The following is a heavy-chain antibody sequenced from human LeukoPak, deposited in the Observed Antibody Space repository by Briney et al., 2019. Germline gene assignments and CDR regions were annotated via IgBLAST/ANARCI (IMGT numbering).Heavy chain of an antibody. J-gene: IGHJ4*02. CDR3: AKQGLVPATAGD. D-gene: IGHD2-2*01. CDR2: IYSGGST. CDR1: GFTVSSNY. V-gene: IGHV3-53*05. Sequence: GGSLRLSCAASGFTVSSNYMSWVRQAPGKGLEWVSVIYSGGSTYYADSVKARFSISRDNSMNTLYLQMNSLRPEDTAVYYCAKQGLVPATAGDWGQGTLVTVSS.